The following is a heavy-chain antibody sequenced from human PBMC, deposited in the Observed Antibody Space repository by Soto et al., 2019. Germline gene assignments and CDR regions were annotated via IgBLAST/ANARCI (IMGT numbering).Heavy chain of an antibody. CDR3: ARGFPLWFDP. CDR1: GYTFTNYA. J-gene: IGHJ5*02. D-gene: IGHD3-16*02. Sequence: QVQLVQSGAEEKKPGASVKVSCKASGYTFTNYAMHWVRQAPGQRLEWMGWINAGNGNTKYSQKLQGGVTMTRDTSASTAYMELSSLRSEYTAVYYSARGFPLWFDPCRQATLVTVSS. CDR2: INAGNGNT. V-gene: IGHV1-3*05.